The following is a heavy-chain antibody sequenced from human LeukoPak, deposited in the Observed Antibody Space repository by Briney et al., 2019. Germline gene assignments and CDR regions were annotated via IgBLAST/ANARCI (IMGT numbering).Heavy chain of an antibody. CDR3: ARCDVGAIHRACDY. CDR1: GFTFSSYW. D-gene: IGHD1-26*01. V-gene: IGHV3-7*03. J-gene: IGHJ4*02. Sequence: GGSLGLSCAASGFTFSSYWMTWVRQAPGKGLEWVANIKQDGTEKYYVDPVKGRFTISRDNADNSLYLQLNSLRAEDTAVYYCARCDVGAIHRACDYWGQGTLVTVSS. CDR2: IKQDGTEK.